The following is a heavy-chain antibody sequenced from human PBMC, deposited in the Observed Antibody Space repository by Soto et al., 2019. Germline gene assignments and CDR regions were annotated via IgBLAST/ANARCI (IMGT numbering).Heavy chain of an antibody. V-gene: IGHV4-39*01. Sequence: QLQLQESGPGLVKPSETLSLTCTVSGGSITSSGYYWGWLRQPPGKGLEWIGSFYYSGGTYYNPSLKSRLTIAVDTSTNHCSLRLYSVTAADTAVYYCARHRGLNGYTSGWFDYWGQGTLVSVSS. J-gene: IGHJ4*02. D-gene: IGHD6-19*01. CDR3: ARHRGLNGYTSGWFDY. CDR2: FYYSGGT. CDR1: GGSITSSGYY.